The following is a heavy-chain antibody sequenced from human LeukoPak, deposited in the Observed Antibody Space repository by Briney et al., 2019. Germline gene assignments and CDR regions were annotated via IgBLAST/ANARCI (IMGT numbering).Heavy chain of an antibody. Sequence: PGGSLRLSCAASGFTFSDYWMHWVPQAPGKGLVWVSRIKTDGRSTNYADSVKGRFTISRDNAKNTLYLQMNSLRAEDTAVYYCARGRISGWTDYWGQGTLVTVSS. J-gene: IGHJ4*02. CDR1: GFTFSDYW. V-gene: IGHV3-74*01. CDR2: IKTDGRST. D-gene: IGHD6-19*01. CDR3: ARGRISGWTDY.